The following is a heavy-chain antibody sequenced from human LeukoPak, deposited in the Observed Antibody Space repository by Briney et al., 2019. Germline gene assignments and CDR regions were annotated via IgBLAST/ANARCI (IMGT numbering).Heavy chain of an antibody. CDR1: GGSFSGYY. D-gene: IGHD6-13*01. Sequence: SETLSLTCAVYGGSFSGYYWSWIRQPPGKRLEWIGEINHSGSTNYNPSLKSRVTISVDTSKNQFSLKLSSVTAADTAVYYCAREEQLVRGKYYFDYWGQGTLVTVSS. V-gene: IGHV4-34*01. CDR2: INHSGST. J-gene: IGHJ4*02. CDR3: AREEQLVRGKYYFDY.